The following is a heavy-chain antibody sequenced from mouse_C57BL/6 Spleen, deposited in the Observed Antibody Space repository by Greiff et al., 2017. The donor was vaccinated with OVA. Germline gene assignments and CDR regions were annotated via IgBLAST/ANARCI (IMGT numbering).Heavy chain of an antibody. V-gene: IGHV14-4*01. CDR3: TPYYGSSLFAY. D-gene: IGHD1-1*01. CDR2: IDPENGDT. Sequence: EVQLQQSGAELVRPGASVKLSCTASGFTIKDDYMHWVKQRPEQGLEWIGWIDPENGDTEYASKFQGKATITADTSSNTAYLQLSSLTSEDTAVYYCTPYYGSSLFAYWGQGTLVTVAA. J-gene: IGHJ3*01. CDR1: GFTIKDDY.